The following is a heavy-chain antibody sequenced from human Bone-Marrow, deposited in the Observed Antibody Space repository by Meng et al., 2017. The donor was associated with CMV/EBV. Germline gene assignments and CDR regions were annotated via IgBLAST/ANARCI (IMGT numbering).Heavy chain of an antibody. CDR3: TRDGHTGFDY. CDR1: GFTFGDYG. CDR2: IRSKTYGGTT. J-gene: IGHJ4*02. V-gene: IGHV3-49*04. Sequence: GESPKISCTVSGFTFGDYGMIWVRQAPGKGLEWVGLIRSKTYGGTTEYAASVKGRFTISRDDSKSIAYLQMNSLKTEDTAVYYCTRDGHTGFDYWGQGTLVTVSS.